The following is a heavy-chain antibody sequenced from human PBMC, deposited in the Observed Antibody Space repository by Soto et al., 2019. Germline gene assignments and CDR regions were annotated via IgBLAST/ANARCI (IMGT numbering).Heavy chain of an antibody. CDR1: GFPFSSYT. J-gene: IGHJ4*02. V-gene: IGHV3-21*01. CDR2: ISTSSSYV. CDR3: AREPPVGPEYGANPITDL. Sequence: GGSLRLSCAASGFPFSSYTITWVRQAPGKGLEWVSYISTSSSYVSYSESVKCRFTISKDNAKYSVFLQIDSLNADKKASYYLAREPPVGPEYGANPITDLWGQGTQVPI. D-gene: IGHD4-17*01.